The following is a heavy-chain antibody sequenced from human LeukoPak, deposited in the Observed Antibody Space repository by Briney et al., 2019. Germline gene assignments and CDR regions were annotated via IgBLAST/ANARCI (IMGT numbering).Heavy chain of an antibody. Sequence: GGSLRLSCAASGFTFSRYWMSWVRQAPGKGLGWVANIEQDGTEKYYVDSVKGRFTISRDNAKNSLYLQMNSLRAEDTAVYYCARDRDVVPAAYNYGMDVWGQGTTVTVSS. V-gene: IGHV3-7*01. CDR1: GFTFSRYW. D-gene: IGHD2-2*01. J-gene: IGHJ6*02. CDR2: IEQDGTEK. CDR3: ARDRDVVPAAYNYGMDV.